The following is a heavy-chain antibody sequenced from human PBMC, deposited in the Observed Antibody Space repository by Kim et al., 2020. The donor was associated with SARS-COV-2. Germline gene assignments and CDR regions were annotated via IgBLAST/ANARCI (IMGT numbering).Heavy chain of an antibody. D-gene: IGHD5-12*01. V-gene: IGHV3-11*05. Sequence: SVKGRFTISRANAKNPLYRQMTSLRAEDTAVYYCAGVGEMATIVRSHFDYWGQGTLVTVSS. J-gene: IGHJ4*02. CDR3: AGVGEMATIVRSHFDY.